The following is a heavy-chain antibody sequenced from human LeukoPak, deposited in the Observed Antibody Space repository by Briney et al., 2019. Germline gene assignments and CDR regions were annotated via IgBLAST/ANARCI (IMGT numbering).Heavy chain of an antibody. J-gene: IGHJ4*02. V-gene: IGHV3-23*01. CDR3: AKVSARYYDFWSGNSYYFDY. CDR2: ISGSGGST. Sequence: GGSLRLSCAASGFTFSSYAMSWVRQAPGKGLEWVSAISGSGGSTYYADSVKGRFTISRDNSKNTLYLQMNSLRTEDTAVYYCAKVSARYYDFWSGNSYYFDYWGQGTLVTVSS. CDR1: GFTFSSYA. D-gene: IGHD3-3*01.